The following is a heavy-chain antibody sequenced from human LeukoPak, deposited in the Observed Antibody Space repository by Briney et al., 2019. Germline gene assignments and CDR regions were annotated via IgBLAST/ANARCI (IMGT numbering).Heavy chain of an antibody. D-gene: IGHD3-10*01. Sequence: VASVKVSCKASGYTFTSYDINWVRQATGQGLEWMGWMSPNSGNTGYAQKFQGRVTMTRNTSISTAYMELSSLRSEDTAVYYCARGGAVHPYYYYYGMDVWGQGTTVTVSS. CDR3: ARGGAVHPYYYYYGMDV. J-gene: IGHJ6*02. CDR2: MSPNSGNT. CDR1: GYTFTSYD. V-gene: IGHV1-8*01.